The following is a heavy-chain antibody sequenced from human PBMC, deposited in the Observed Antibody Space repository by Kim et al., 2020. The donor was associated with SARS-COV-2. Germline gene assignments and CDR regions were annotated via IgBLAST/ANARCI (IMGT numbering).Heavy chain of an antibody. V-gene: IGHV4-31*02. CDR3: ARVGAAAGSQVAGTLDY. Sequence: LKSRVTIAVDTSKNQISLKLSSVTAADTAVYYCARVGAAAGSQVAGTLDYWGQGTLVTVSS. J-gene: IGHJ4*02. D-gene: IGHD6-13*01.